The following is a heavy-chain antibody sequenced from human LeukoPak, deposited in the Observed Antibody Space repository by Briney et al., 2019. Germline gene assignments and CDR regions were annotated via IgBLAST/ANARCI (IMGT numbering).Heavy chain of an antibody. CDR2: INPNSGGT. CDR3: ARERLRFLEVPNWFDP. J-gene: IGHJ5*02. V-gene: IGHV1-2*02. Sequence: ASVKVSCKASVGTFSSYAISWVRQAPGQALEWMGWINPNSGGTNYAHKFQGRVTMTRDTSISTAYMEMSRLRSDDTAVYYCARERLRFLEVPNWFDPGGQGTLVTVSS. D-gene: IGHD3-3*01. CDR1: VGTFSSYA.